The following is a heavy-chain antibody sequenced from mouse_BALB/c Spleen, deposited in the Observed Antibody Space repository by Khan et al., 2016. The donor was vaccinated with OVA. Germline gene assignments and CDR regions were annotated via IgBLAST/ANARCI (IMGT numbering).Heavy chain of an antibody. J-gene: IGHJ3*01. CDR1: GYTFTSYW. V-gene: IGHV1-7*01. CDR3: ANHGSSSAWLTY. Sequence: QVRLQQSGAELAKPGASVKMSCKASGYTFTSYWMHWVKQRPGQGLEWIGYINPSTGYTEYNQRFKDKATLTPDKSSSTAYMQLSSLTSEESAVYYCANHGSSSAWLTYWGQGTLVTVSA. CDR2: INPSTGYT. D-gene: IGHD1-1*01.